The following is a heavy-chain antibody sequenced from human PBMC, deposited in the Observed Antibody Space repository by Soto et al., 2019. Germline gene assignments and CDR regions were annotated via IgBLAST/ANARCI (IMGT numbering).Heavy chain of an antibody. CDR1: GGSLSSGGYY. CDR2: IYNSGST. Sequence: QVQLQESGPGLVKPSQTLSLTCTVSGGSLSSGGYYWRWIRQPPGKGLEWIGYIYNSGSTYYNPSLKSRVTISVDTSKNQFSLKLSSVTAADTAVFYCAGWFGELPYFWGQGTLVTVSS. J-gene: IGHJ4*02. D-gene: IGHD3-10*01. V-gene: IGHV4-31*03. CDR3: AGWFGELPYF.